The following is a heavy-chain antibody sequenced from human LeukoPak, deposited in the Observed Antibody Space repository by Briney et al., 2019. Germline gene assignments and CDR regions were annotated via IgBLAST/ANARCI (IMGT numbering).Heavy chain of an antibody. V-gene: IGHV3-30*18. D-gene: IGHD4-23*01. CDR1: GFTFSSYG. CDR2: ISYDGSNK. CDR3: AKDISTVVTPYYYYYGMDV. Sequence: PGGSLRLSCAASGFTFSSYGMHWVRQAPGKGLEWVAVISYDGSNKFYADSVKGRFTISRDNSKNTLYLQMNSLRAEDTAVYYCAKDISTVVTPYYYYYGMDVWGQGTTVTVSS. J-gene: IGHJ6*02.